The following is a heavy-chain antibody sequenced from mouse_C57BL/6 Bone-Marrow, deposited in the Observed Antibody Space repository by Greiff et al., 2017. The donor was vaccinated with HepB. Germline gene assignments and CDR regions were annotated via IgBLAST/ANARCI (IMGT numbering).Heavy chain of an antibody. D-gene: IGHD1-1*01. CDR1: GFTFSSYA. J-gene: IGHJ4*01. CDR3: AREALFITTVVAN. CDR2: ISDGGSYT. Sequence: EVNVVESGGGLVKPGGSLKLSCAASGFTFSSYAMSWVRQTPEKRLEWVATISDGGSYTYYPDNVKGRFTISRDNAKNNLYLQMSHLKSEDTAMYYCAREALFITTVVANWGQGTSVTVSS. V-gene: IGHV5-4*01.